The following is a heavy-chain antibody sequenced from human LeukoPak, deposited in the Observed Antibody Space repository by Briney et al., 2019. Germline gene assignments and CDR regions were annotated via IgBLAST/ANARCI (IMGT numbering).Heavy chain of an antibody. V-gene: IGHV3-30*18. J-gene: IGHJ3*02. CDR1: GFTFSSYG. D-gene: IGHD3-9*01. CDR3: AKAVVLRYFDMAGDAFDI. Sequence: PGGSLRLSCAASGFTFSSYGMHWVRQAPGKGLEWVAVISYDGSNKYYADSVKGRFTISRDNSKNTLYLQMNSLRAGDTAVYYCAKAVVLRYFDMAGDAFDIWGQGTMVTVSS. CDR2: ISYDGSNK.